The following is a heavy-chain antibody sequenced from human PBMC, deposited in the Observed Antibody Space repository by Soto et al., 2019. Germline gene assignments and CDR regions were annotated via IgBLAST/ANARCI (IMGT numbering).Heavy chain of an antibody. D-gene: IGHD5-18*01. CDR3: ARGDTISGNYYSGMDV. Sequence: QVQLQESGPGLGKPSETLSLTCTVSGGSVSSGSYSWSWIRQPPGKGLEWIGYVYFSGSTNYNPSLESRVTISLDTSKKQLSLKLTSLTAADTAVYYCARGDTISGNYYSGMDVWGQGTTVTVSS. V-gene: IGHV4-61*01. CDR1: GGSVSSGSYS. CDR2: VYFSGST. J-gene: IGHJ6*02.